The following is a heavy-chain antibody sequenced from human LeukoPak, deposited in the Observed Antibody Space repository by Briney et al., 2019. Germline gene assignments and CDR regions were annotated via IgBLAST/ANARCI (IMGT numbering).Heavy chain of an antibody. CDR1: GGSISSSSYY. J-gene: IGHJ4*02. CDR3: ARNARDYYFDY. V-gene: IGHV4-39*01. D-gene: IGHD3/OR15-3a*01. CDR2: IYYSGST. Sequence: NPSETLSLTCTVSGGSISSSSYYWGWIRQPPGKGLEWIGSIYYSGSTYYNPSLKSRVTISVATSKNQFSLKLTSVTAADTAVYYCARNARDYYFDYWGQGTLVTVSS.